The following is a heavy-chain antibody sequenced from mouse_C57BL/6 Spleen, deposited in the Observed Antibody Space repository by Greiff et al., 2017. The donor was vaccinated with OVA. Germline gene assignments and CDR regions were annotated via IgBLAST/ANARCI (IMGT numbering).Heavy chain of an antibody. Sequence: QVQLQQPGAELVKPGASVKMSCKASGYTFTSYWITWVKQRPGQGLEWIGDIYPGSGGTNSNENFTSKATLTVATYSSTAFLQLSSLTSEDYDVYSCACAVVATSNWYFDVWGTGTTVTVSS. CDR2: IYPGSGGT. V-gene: IGHV1-55*01. CDR1: GYTFTSYW. D-gene: IGHD1-1*01. CDR3: ACAVVATSNWYFDV. J-gene: IGHJ1*03.